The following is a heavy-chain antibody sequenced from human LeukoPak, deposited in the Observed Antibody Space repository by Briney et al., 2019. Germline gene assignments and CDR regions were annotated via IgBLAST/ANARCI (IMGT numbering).Heavy chain of an antibody. CDR2: ISGSGGST. CDR1: GFTFSSYA. D-gene: IGHD6-6*01. J-gene: IGHJ4*02. Sequence: QSGGSLRLSCAASGFTFSSYAMSWVRQAPGKGLEWVSAISGSGGSTYYADSVKGRFTISRDNSKNTLHLQMNSLRAEDTAVYYCAKVPLGIAARTIFDYWGQGTLVTVSS. CDR3: AKVPLGIAARTIFDY. V-gene: IGHV3-23*01.